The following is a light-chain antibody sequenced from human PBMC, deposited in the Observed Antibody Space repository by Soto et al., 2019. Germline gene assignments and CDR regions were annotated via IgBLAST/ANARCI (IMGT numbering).Light chain of an antibody. CDR2: NAS. Sequence: DIQMTQSPSTLSASVGDRVTITCRASQSMSSWLAWYTQKQGTAPKLLTYNASSLQNGVPSRFSGSGSGTEFTLTISSLQPDDFATYYCQPYVRAFRSFVQETKADTK. V-gene: IGKV1-5*03. J-gene: IGKJ1*01. CDR3: QPYVRAFRS. CDR1: QSMSSW.